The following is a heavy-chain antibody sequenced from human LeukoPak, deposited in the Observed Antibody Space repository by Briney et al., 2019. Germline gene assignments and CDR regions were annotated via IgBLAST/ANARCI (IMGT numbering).Heavy chain of an antibody. V-gene: IGHV3-33*01. CDR3: ARAYCGGDCYSFDY. J-gene: IGHJ4*02. D-gene: IGHD2-21*02. CDR1: GFTFSSYG. Sequence: GGSLRLSCAASGFTFSSYGMHWVRQAPGKGLEWVAVIWYDGSNKYYADSVKGRFTISRDNSKNTLYLQMNSLRAEDTAVYYCARAYCGGDCYSFDYWGQGTLVTVSS. CDR2: IWYDGSNK.